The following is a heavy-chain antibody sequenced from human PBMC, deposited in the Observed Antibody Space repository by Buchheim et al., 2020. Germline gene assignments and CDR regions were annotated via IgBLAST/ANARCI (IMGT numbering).Heavy chain of an antibody. CDR3: AKDFVVRGVIAYFDY. CDR1: GFTFSSYA. CDR2: ISGGST. J-gene: IGHJ4*02. Sequence: EVQLLESGGGLVQPGGSLRLSCAASGFTFSSYAMSWVRQAPGKGLEWVSAISGGSTYYADSVKGRFTISRDNSKNTLYLQMNSLRAEDTAVYYCAKDFVVRGVIAYFDYWGQGTL. V-gene: IGHV3-23*01. D-gene: IGHD3-10*01.